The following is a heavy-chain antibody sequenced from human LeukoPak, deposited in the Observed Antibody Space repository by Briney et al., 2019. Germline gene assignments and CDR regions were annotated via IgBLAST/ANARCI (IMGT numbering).Heavy chain of an antibody. CDR3: AKDKGEYYSPGILYYYGMDV. J-gene: IGHJ6*02. V-gene: IGHV3-23*01. D-gene: IGHD3-10*01. CDR1: GFTFSSYA. CDR2: ISGSGGST. Sequence: GGSLRLSCAASGFTFSSYAMSWVRQAPGKGLEWVSAISGSGGSTYYADSVKGRFTISRDNSKNTLYLQMNSLRAEDTAVYYCAKDKGEYYSPGILYYYGMDVWGQGTTVTVSS.